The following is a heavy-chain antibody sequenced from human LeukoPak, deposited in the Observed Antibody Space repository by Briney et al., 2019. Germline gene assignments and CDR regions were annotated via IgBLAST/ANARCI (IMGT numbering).Heavy chain of an antibody. D-gene: IGHD2-2*01. CDR3: ARDRAIVVVPAALFDY. J-gene: IGHJ4*02. Sequence: ASVKVSCKASGYTFTSNYMHWVRQAPGQGLEWMGIINPSGGSTSYAQKFQGRVTMTRDTSTSTVYMELSSLRSDDTAVYYCARDRAIVVVPAALFDYWGQGTLVTVSS. V-gene: IGHV1-46*01. CDR2: INPSGGST. CDR1: GYTFTSNY.